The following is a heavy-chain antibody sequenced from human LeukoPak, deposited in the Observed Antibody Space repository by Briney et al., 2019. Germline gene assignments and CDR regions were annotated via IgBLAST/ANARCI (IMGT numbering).Heavy chain of an antibody. J-gene: IGHJ5*02. CDR2: ISSSSSTI. CDR1: GFTFSSYS. V-gene: IGHV3-48*01. CDR3: AKRGEGVSNTWYMNNWFDP. D-gene: IGHD6-13*01. Sequence: GGSLRLSCAASGFTFSSYSMNWVRQAPGKGLEWVSYISSSSSTIYYADSVKGRFTISRDNAKNSLYLQMNSLRAEDTAVYYCAKRGEGVSNTWYMNNWFDPWGQGTLVTVSS.